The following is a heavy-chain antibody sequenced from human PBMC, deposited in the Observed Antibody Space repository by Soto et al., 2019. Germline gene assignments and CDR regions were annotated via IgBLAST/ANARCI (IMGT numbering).Heavy chain of an antibody. CDR1: GYTFTSYY. D-gene: IGHD6-6*01. CDR2: INPYDGNT. V-gene: IGHV1-46*01. J-gene: IGHJ6*02. CDR3: ARDFSSSSGSYYYYGMDV. Sequence: GASVKVSCKASGYTFTSYYMHWVRQAPGQGLEWMGIINPYDGNTSYAQKFQGRVTMTTDTSTSTAYMELRSLRSDDTAVYYCARDFSSSSGSYYYYGMDVWGQGTTVTVSS.